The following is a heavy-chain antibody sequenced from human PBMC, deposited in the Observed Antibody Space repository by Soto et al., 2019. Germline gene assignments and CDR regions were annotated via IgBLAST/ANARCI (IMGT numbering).Heavy chain of an antibody. CDR1: GGTFSSYA. CDR3: AREGSSRIVFGY. V-gene: IGHV1-69*13. J-gene: IGHJ4*02. D-gene: IGHD6-13*01. CDR2: IIPIFGTA. Sequence: ASVKVSCKASGGTFSSYAISWVRQAPGQGLEWMGGIIPIFGTANYAQKFQGRVTITADESTSTAYMELSSLRSEDTAVYYCAREGSSRIVFGYWGQGTLVTVSS.